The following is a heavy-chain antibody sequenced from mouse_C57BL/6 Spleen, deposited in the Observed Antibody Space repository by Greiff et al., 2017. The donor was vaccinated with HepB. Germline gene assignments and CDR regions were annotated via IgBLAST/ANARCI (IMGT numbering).Heavy chain of an antibody. Sequence: QVQLQQSGAELVKPGASVKMSCKASGYTFTTYPIEWMKQNHGKSLEWIGNFHPYNDDTKYNEKFKGKATLTVEKSSSTVYLELSLLTSDDSAVYYCATHYYGGSYGIAYWGQGTLVTVSA. CDR1: GYTFTTYP. J-gene: IGHJ3*01. CDR2: FHPYNDDT. V-gene: IGHV1-47*01. D-gene: IGHD1-1*01. CDR3: ATHYYGGSYGIAY.